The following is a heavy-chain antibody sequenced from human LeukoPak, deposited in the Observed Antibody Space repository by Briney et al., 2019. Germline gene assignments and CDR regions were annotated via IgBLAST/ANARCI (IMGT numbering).Heavy chain of an antibody. CDR2: ITGAGTST. V-gene: IGHV3-23*01. Sequence: GGSLRLSCVASGFTFKSYGMTWVRQVPGKGQEWLSSITGAGTSTKYADSVNGRFTISRDNSKNTLSLQMTGLRAEDTAVYYCARKVAVAMDLDYWGQGTLVTVSS. CDR3: ARKVAVAMDLDY. CDR1: GFTFKSYG. D-gene: IGHD5-18*01. J-gene: IGHJ4*02.